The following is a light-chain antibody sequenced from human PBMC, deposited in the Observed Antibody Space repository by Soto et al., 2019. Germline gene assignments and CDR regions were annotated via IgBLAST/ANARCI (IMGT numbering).Light chain of an antibody. CDR2: NNN. Sequence: QSVLTQPPSASGTPGQRVTISCSGSSSNIGSNTVNWYQHLPGTAPELLIYNNNQRPSGVPDRFSGSKSGTSASLAISGLQSEDEADYYCAAWDDSLNGPVFGGGTKLTVL. V-gene: IGLV1-44*01. CDR3: AAWDDSLNGPV. CDR1: SSNIGSNT. J-gene: IGLJ3*02.